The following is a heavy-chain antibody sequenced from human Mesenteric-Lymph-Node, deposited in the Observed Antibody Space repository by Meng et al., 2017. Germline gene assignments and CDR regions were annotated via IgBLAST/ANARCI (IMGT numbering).Heavy chain of an antibody. CDR1: AYTFSSYD. CDR2: IIPIFGTA. D-gene: IGHD2-8*01. V-gene: IGHV1-69*05. J-gene: IGHJ4*02. CDR3: ARGPFGVYYFDY. Sequence: SVKVSCKASAYTFSSYDINWVLQATGQGLEWMGRIIPIFGTANYAQKFQGSVTITTDESTSTAYMELSSLRSEDTAVYYCARGPFGVYYFDYWGQGTLVTVSS.